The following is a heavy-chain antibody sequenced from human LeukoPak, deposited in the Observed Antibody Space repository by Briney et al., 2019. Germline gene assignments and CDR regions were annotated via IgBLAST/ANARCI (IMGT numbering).Heavy chain of an antibody. J-gene: IGHJ4*02. CDR3: ARGDY. CDR2: MNSNSGNT. Sequence: ASVKVSYKASGYIFTNYDINWVRQATGQGLEWLGWMNSNSGNTGYGQKFQGRITLTRDTATSTAYMELTSLTYEDTAVYYCARGDYWGQGTLVSVSS. CDR1: GYIFTNYD. V-gene: IGHV1-8*01.